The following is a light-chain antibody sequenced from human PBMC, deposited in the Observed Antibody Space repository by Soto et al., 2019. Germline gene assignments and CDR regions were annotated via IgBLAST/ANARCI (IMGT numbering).Light chain of an antibody. J-gene: IGKJ3*01. Sequence: DIQMTQSPSSLSASVGDTVTITCQASQDITNHLNWYQQKPGKAPNLLIYDASHLETGVPSRFSGSGSGTYFALTISSLQPEYSATYYCQKYYDVPPFGPGTKVDF. V-gene: IGKV1-33*01. CDR1: QDITNH. CDR2: DAS. CDR3: QKYYDVPP.